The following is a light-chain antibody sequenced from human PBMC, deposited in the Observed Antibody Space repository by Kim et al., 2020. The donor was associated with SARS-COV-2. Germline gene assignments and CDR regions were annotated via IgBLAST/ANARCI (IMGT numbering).Light chain of an antibody. CDR2: QDS. CDR1: KVGDKY. J-gene: IGLJ2*01. V-gene: IGLV3-1*01. CDR3: QAWDSSTVV. Sequence: VSPGQTASITCSGDKVGDKYACWYQQKPGQSPVLVIYQDSKRPSGIPERFSGSNSGNSATLTISGTQAMDEADYYCQAWDSSTVVFGGGTQLTVL.